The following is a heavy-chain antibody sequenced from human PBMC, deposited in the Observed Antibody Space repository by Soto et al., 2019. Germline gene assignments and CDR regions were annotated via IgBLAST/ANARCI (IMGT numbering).Heavy chain of an antibody. CDR2: IYWDDDK. J-gene: IGHJ6*02. CDR3: AHGIAARPGWGYYGMDV. D-gene: IGHD6-6*01. CDR1: GFSLSTSGVG. V-gene: IGHV2-5*02. Sequence: QITLKESGPTLVKPTQTLTLTCTFSGFSLSTSGVGVGWIRQPPGKALEWLALIYWDDDKRYSPSLKSRLTSTKDTAKNQVVLTMTNRDPVDTATYYCAHGIAARPGWGYYGMDVWGQGTTVTVS.